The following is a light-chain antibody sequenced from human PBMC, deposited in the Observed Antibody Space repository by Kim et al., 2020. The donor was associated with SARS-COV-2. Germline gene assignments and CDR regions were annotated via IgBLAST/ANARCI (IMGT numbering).Light chain of an antibody. J-gene: IGLJ2*01. V-gene: IGLV3-1*01. CDR2: QDI. CDR3: QAWDSSIAI. CDR1: KLGDKY. Sequence: SYELTQPPSVSVSPGQTASITCSGDKLGDKYVHWYQQKRGQFPVLAIYQDIKRPSGIPERFSGSSSGNTATLTISGTQAMDGADYYCQAWDSSIAIFGGGTQRSV.